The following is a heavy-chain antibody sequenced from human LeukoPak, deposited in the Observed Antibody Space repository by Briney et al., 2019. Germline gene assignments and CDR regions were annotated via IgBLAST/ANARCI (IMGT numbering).Heavy chain of an antibody. V-gene: IGHV4-39*01. Sequence: SETLSLTCTVSGVSISSSNSYWGWLRQPPGTGLEWLGSIYYSGNTYYNASVKSRVTISIDSSKNQFSLMLSSVTAADTAVYYCARQTGSGLFTLPGGQGTLVTVSS. D-gene: IGHD3-10*01. CDR3: ARQTGSGLFTLP. CDR1: GVSISSSNSY. J-gene: IGHJ4*02. CDR2: IYYSGNT.